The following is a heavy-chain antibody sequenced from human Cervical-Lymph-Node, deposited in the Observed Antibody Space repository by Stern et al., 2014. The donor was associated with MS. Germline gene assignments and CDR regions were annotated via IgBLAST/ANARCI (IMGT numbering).Heavy chain of an antibody. CDR1: GFTFSDYS. V-gene: IGHV3-48*02. CDR2: ISSSGAT. D-gene: IGHD6-13*01. J-gene: IGHJ4*02. CDR3: AKGYSSSWYAPDY. Sequence: VQLVESGGGLIQPGGSLRLSCAASGFTFSDYSMTWVRQAPGKGLEWVSYISSSGATNYADSVKGRFTISRDNAKKSVYLQMDTLRDEDTAVYYCAKGYSSSWYAPDYWGQGTLLTVSS.